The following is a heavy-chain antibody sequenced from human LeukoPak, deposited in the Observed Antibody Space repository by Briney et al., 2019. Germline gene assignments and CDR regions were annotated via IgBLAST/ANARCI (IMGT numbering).Heavy chain of an antibody. V-gene: IGHV4-61*02. D-gene: IGHD3-10*01. CDR2: IYTSGST. Sequence: SETLTLTCTVSGGSISSGSYYWSWIRQPAGKGLEWIGRIYTSGSTNYNPSLKSRVTISVDTSKNQFSLKLSSVTAADTAVYYCARDIGAYYGSGSNWFDPWGQGTLVTVSS. J-gene: IGHJ5*02. CDR3: ARDIGAYYGSGSNWFDP. CDR1: GGSISSGSYY.